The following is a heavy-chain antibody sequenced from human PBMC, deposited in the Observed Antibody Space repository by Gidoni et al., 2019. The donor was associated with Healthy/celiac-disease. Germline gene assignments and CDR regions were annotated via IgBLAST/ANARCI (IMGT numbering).Heavy chain of an antibody. Sequence: QVQLQESGPGLVTPSETLSLTCTVSGGSVRSGSYYWSWIRQPPGKGLEWIGYIYYSGSTNYNPSLKSRVTISVDTSKNQFSLKLSSVTAADTAVYYCAREGVGAVAGRYGMDVWGQGTTVTVSS. CDR1: GGSVRSGSYY. J-gene: IGHJ6*02. CDR2: IYYSGST. CDR3: AREGVGAVAGRYGMDV. D-gene: IGHD6-19*01. V-gene: IGHV4-61*01.